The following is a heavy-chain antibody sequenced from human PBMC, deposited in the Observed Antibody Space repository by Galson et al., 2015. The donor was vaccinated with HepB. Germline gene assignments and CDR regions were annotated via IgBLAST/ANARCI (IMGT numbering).Heavy chain of an antibody. V-gene: IGHV3-30-3*01. Sequence: SLRLSCAASGFIFSTYAMHWVRQAPGKGLEWVAVISYDGSSKYYADSVRGRFIISRDNSKNTLYLQMNRLRAEDTAVYYCARERTGSSGWYFYFDYWGQGTLVTVSS. CDR1: GFIFSTYA. CDR2: ISYDGSSK. CDR3: ARERTGSSGWYFYFDY. J-gene: IGHJ4*02. D-gene: IGHD6-19*01.